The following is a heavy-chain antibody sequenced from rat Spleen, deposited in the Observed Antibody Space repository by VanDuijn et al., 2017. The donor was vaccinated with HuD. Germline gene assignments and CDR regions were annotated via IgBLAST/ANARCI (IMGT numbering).Heavy chain of an antibody. Sequence: EVQLVESGGGLVQPGRSLKLSCAASGFTFSNYGMAWVRQAPTKGLEWVASITNSGGSTYYRDSVKGRFTISRDNAKSTLYLQMDSLRSEDTATYYCARHVDTYYGYNGGFDYWGQGVMVTVSS. V-gene: IGHV5S13*01. CDR1: GFTFSNYG. J-gene: IGHJ2*01. CDR2: ITNSGGST. D-gene: IGHD1-9*01. CDR3: ARHVDTYYGYNGGFDY.